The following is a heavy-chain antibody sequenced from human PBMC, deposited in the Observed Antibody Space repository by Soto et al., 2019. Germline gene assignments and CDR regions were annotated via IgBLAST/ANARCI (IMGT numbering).Heavy chain of an antibody. CDR3: ARATTVTTYNLFDP. J-gene: IGHJ5*02. Sequence: SETLSLTCTVSGGSISSGDYYWSWIRQPPGKGLEWIGYIYYSGSTYYNPSLKSRVTISVDTSKNQFSLKLSSVTAADTAVYYCARATTVTTYNLFDPWGQRTLDTVSS. D-gene: IGHD4-4*01. V-gene: IGHV4-30-4*01. CDR2: IYYSGST. CDR1: GGSISSGDYY.